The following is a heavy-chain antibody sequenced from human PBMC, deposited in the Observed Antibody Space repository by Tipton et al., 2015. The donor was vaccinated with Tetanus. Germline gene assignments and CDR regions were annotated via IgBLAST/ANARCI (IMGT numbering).Heavy chain of an antibody. Sequence: TLSLTCTVSGDSISRSRYFWNWIRQRPGEGPEWIGYIYYSGSTYYNPSLNSRVRIAVDTSKNQFSLSLTSVTAADTAVYFCARGLPREPSYLDYWGQGKQVTVSS. D-gene: IGHD1-26*01. CDR1: GDSISRSRYF. V-gene: IGHV4-31*03. CDR2: IYYSGST. CDR3: ARGLPREPSYLDY. J-gene: IGHJ4*02.